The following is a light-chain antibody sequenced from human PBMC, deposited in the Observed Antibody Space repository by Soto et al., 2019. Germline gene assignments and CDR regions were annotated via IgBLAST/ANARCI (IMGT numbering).Light chain of an antibody. Sequence: EIVLTQSPGTLSLSPGERATLSCRASQSVRSNFLAWYQQRPGQAPGLLIYGASSRATDIPDRVSGSGSGTDFTLIISRLEPEDCAVYYCQQYGSALQTFGQGTKVEIK. CDR2: GAS. V-gene: IGKV3-20*01. CDR3: QQYGSALQT. J-gene: IGKJ1*01. CDR1: QSVRSNF.